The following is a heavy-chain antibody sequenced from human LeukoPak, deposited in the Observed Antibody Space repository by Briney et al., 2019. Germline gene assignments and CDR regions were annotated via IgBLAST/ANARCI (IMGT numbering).Heavy chain of an antibody. Sequence: PSETLSLTCAVSGGSFSGYYWSWIRQPPGKGLEWIGEINHRRSTNSNPSLRGRLTVSVDTSKNQFSLKLNSVTAADTAVYYCERGGTWPVHFDYWGQGTLVTVSS. D-gene: IGHD6-19*01. V-gene: IGHV4-34*01. CDR2: INHRRST. J-gene: IGHJ4*02. CDR3: ERGGTWPVHFDY. CDR1: GGSFSGYY.